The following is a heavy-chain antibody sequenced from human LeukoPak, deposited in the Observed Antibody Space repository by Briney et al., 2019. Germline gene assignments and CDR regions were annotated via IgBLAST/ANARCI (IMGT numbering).Heavy chain of an antibody. V-gene: IGHV3-30*18. CDR2: ISYDGSNK. D-gene: IGHD6-19*01. CDR1: GFTFSSYG. Sequence: GGSLRLSCAASGFTFSSYGIHWVRQAPGKGLEWVAVISYDGSNKYYADSVKGRFTISRDNSKNTLYLQMNSLRAEDTAVYYCAKDIAVAWYPHSIDYWGQGTLITVSS. CDR3: AKDIAVAWYPHSIDY. J-gene: IGHJ4*02.